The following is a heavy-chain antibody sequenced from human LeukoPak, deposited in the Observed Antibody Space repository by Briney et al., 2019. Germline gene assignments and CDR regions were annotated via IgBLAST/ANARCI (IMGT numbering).Heavy chain of an antibody. CDR3: ARGAYDYVWGTRLRGAFDI. CDR1: GYSISSGYY. Sequence: SETLSLTCTVSGYSISSGYYWGWIRQPPGKGLEWIGSIYHSGSTYYNPSLKSRVTISVDTSKNQFSLKLSSVTAADTAVYYCARGAYDYVWGTRLRGAFDIWGQGTMVTVSS. D-gene: IGHD3-16*01. V-gene: IGHV4-38-2*02. CDR2: IYHSGST. J-gene: IGHJ3*02.